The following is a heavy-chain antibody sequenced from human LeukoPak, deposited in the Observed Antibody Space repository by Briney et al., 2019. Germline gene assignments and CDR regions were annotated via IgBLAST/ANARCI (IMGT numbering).Heavy chain of an antibody. J-gene: IGHJ3*02. CDR1: GYTFTSNY. CDR3: ARRRANYDSSGYAAFDI. Sequence: ASVKVSCKASGYTFTSNYIHWVRQAPGQGLEWMGMIYPRDGSTSYAQKFQGRVTVTRDTSTSTVHMELSSLRSEDTAVYYCARRRANYDSSGYAAFDIWGQGTMVTVSS. CDR2: IYPRDGST. V-gene: IGHV1-46*01. D-gene: IGHD3-22*01.